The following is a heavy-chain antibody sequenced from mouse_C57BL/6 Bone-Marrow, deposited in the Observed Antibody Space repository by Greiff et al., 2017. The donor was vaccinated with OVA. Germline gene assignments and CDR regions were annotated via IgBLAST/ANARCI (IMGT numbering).Heavy chain of an antibody. V-gene: IGHV1-39*01. CDR2: INPNYGTT. J-gene: IGHJ1*03. CDR1: GYSFTDYN. Sequence: VHVKQSGPELVKPGASVKISCKASGYSFTDYNMNWVKQSNGKSLEWIGVINPNYGTTSYNQKFKGKATLTVDQSSSTAYMQLNSLTSEDSAVYYCARWGTTVVEKFDVWGTGTTVTVSS. CDR3: ARWGTTVVEKFDV. D-gene: IGHD1-1*01.